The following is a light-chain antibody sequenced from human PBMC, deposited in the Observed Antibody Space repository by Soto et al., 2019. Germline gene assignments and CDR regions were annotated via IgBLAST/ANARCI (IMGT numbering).Light chain of an antibody. CDR1: SSDVGGYNY. J-gene: IGLJ1*01. CDR2: DVT. Sequence: SALTQPRSVSGSPGQSVTISCTGTSSDVGGYNYVSWYQQHPGRAPKFMIYDVTKRPSGVPDRFSGSKSGNTASLTISGLQVEDEADYYCCSYAGSYLVFGTGTKVTV. V-gene: IGLV2-11*01. CDR3: CSYAGSYLV.